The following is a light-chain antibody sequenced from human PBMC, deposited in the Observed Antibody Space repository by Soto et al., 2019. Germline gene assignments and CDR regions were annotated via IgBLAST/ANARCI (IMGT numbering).Light chain of an antibody. Sequence: EIVLTQSPGTLSLSPGERATLSCRASQSVSSSYLAWYQQKPGQAPRLLIYGASSRATGIPDRFSGSGSGTDFTLTISRLEPEKFAVYYCQQYGSSPPWTFGQGTKVEIK. CDR1: QSVSSSY. CDR2: GAS. V-gene: IGKV3-20*01. J-gene: IGKJ1*01. CDR3: QQYGSSPPWT.